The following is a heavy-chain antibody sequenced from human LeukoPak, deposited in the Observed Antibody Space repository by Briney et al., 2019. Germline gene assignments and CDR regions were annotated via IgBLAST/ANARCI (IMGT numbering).Heavy chain of an antibody. J-gene: IGHJ6*04. CDR2: ISYDGSNK. D-gene: IGHD6-13*01. CDR1: GFTFSSYG. Sequence: PGRSLRLSCAASGFTFSSYGMHWVRQAPGKGLEWVAVISYDGSNKYYADSVKGRFTISRDNSKNTLYLQMNSLRAEDTAMYYCAKGAAADFYYYYYGMDVWGKGTTVTVSS. V-gene: IGHV3-30*18. CDR3: AKGAAADFYYYYYGMDV.